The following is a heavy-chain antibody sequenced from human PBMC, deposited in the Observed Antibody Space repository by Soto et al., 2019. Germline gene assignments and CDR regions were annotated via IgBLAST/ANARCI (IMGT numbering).Heavy chain of an antibody. D-gene: IGHD1-26*01. Sequence: SETLSLTCTVSGGSISSSSFYWGWIRQPPGKGLEWIGHIFHTGATYYNPTLKSRLRMSVDMSKNQFSLNLSSVTATDTAVYYCARRRIVPTTNFDYWGQGTLVTVSS. J-gene: IGHJ4*02. CDR3: ARRRIVPTTNFDY. V-gene: IGHV4-39*01. CDR2: IFHTGAT. CDR1: GGSISSSSFY.